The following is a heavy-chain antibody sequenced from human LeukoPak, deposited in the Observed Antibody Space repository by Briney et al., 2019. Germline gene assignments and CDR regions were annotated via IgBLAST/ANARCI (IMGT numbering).Heavy chain of an antibody. J-gene: IGHJ4*02. V-gene: IGHV4-59*08. Sequence: PSETLSLTCTVSGGSISSYYWSWIRQPPGKGLEWIGYIYYSGSTNYNPSPKSRVTISVDTSKNQFSLKLSSVTAADTAVYYCASQGSTVVGPYYFDYWGQGTLVTVSS. CDR2: IYYSGST. CDR3: ASQGSTVVGPYYFDY. D-gene: IGHD3/OR15-3a*01. CDR1: GGSISSYY.